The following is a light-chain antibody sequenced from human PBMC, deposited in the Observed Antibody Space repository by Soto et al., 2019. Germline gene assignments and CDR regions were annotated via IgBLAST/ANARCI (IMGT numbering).Light chain of an antibody. V-gene: IGKV3-15*01. Sequence: EIVMTQSPATRSVSAGERVILSCRASQSISINLAWYQQKPGQAPRLLIYAASTRATGVTARFIGTWSGKALTLTIRSMQSEAFAVYHCQQYNTWITFGQGTRLEIK. CDR3: QQYNTWIT. CDR1: QSISIN. J-gene: IGKJ5*01. CDR2: AAS.